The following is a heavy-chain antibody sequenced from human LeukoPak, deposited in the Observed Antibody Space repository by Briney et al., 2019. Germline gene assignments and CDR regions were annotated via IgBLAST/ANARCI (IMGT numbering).Heavy chain of an antibody. CDR3: ARLMLEMATITAFDI. V-gene: IGHV5-51*03. D-gene: IGHD5-24*01. J-gene: IGHJ3*02. CDR2: IYPGDSDT. CDR1: GYSFTNYW. Sequence: KPGESLKISCKGSGYSFTNYWIAWVRQMPGKGLEWMGSIYPGDSDTRYSPSFQGQVTISADKSISTAYLQWSSLKASDTAMYYCARLMLEMATITAFDIWGQGTMVTVSS.